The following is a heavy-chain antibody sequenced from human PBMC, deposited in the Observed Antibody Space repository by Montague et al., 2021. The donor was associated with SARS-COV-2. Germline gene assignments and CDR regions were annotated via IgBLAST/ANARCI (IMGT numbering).Heavy chain of an antibody. CDR2: INYSGST. Sequence: SETLSLTCTVSGGSISSYYWSWIRQPPGKRLEWIGYINYSGSTNYNPPLKSRVTISVDMSRNQFSLKLRSVTAADTAIYYCARPGRAPFHYAMDVWGQGTTVTVSS. CDR3: ARPGRAPFHYAMDV. J-gene: IGHJ6*02. V-gene: IGHV4-59*01. CDR1: GGSISSYY. D-gene: IGHD2/OR15-2a*01.